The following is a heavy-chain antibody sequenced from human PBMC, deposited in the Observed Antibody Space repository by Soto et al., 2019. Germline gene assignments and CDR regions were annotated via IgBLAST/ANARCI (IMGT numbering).Heavy chain of an antibody. V-gene: IGHV2-5*02. CDR2: IYWDDDK. D-gene: IGHD3-10*01. CDR1: GFSLSTSGVG. CDR3: AHSSNYYGSGSYNDAFDI. J-gene: IGHJ3*02. Sequence: QITLKESGPTLVKPTQTPTLTCTFSGFSLSTSGVGVGWIRQPPGKALEWLALIYWDDDKRYSPSLKSRLTITKDTSKNQVVLTMTNMDPVDTATYYCAHSSNYYGSGSYNDAFDIWGQGTMVTVSS.